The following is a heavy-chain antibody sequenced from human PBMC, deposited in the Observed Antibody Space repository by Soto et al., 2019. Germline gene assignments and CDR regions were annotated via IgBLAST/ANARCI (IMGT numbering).Heavy chain of an antibody. CDR3: ARDQDMDV. V-gene: IGHV1-46*01. J-gene: IGHJ6*02. CDR2: INPSGGAT. Sequence: QVQLVQSGAEVKKPGASVKVSCKASGYTFTSSYMQWVRQAPGQGLEWMGIINPSGGATTYAQKFQGRLTMTRDTSTSTVYMELSSLSSEDTAVYYCARDQDMDVWGQGTTVTVSS. CDR1: GYTFTSSY.